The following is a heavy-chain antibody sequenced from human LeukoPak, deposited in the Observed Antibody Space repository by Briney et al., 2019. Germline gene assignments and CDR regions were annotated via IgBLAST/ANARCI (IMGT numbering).Heavy chain of an antibody. CDR3: ARGARGYPDDNFDY. CDR2: ISYSGST. D-gene: IGHD5-12*01. V-gene: IGHV4-59*01. Sequence: NPSETLSLTCTVSGGSISSYYWSWIRQPPGKGLEWIGYISYSGSTNYSPSLKSRVTISVDTSKKQFSLNLNSVTAADTAIYYCARGARGYPDDNFDYWGQGTLVTVSS. CDR1: GGSISSYY. J-gene: IGHJ4*02.